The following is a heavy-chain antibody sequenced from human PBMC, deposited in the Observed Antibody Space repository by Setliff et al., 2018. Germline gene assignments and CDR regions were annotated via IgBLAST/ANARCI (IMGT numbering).Heavy chain of an antibody. J-gene: IGHJ6*02. Sequence: SETLSLTCAVSGYSISSGYFWGWIRQPPGKGLEWIGSIYHSGKTYYNPSLKSRVTLSVDASKNQFSLKLSSVTAADTAVYYCARLLAGTGGFFYYGVDVWGQGTTVTVSS. CDR3: ARLLAGTGGFFYYGVDV. V-gene: IGHV4-38-2*01. CDR1: GYSISSGYF. D-gene: IGHD6-19*01. CDR2: IYHSGKT.